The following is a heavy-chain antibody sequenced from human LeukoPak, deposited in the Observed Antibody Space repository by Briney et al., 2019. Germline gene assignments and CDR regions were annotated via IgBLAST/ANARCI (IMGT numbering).Heavy chain of an antibody. Sequence: PSETLSLTCSVSGGSIRSYYWSWIRQPPGKGLEWIGYIYYSGSANYNPSLKSRVTISKDMSKNQFSLRLTSVTAADTAVYYCARVGGAPLGAFDIWGQGTMVTVSS. CDR2: IYYSGSA. V-gene: IGHV4-59*01. CDR3: ARVGGAPLGAFDI. CDR1: GGSIRSYY. D-gene: IGHD3-16*01. J-gene: IGHJ3*02.